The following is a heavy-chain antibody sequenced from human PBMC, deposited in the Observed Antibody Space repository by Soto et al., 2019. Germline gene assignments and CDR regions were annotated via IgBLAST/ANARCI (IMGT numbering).Heavy chain of an antibody. CDR2: INYNSGSV. CDR1: GFTFDVYA. V-gene: IGHV3-9*01. Sequence: EVQLVESGGGWVQPGRSLRLSCAASGFTFDVYAMHWVRQAPGKGLEWVSGINYNSGSVGYADSVKGRFTISRDNAKNSLHLQMNSLRAADTAVYYCAKDISLRGWVYLVVEYWGQGTLVTVST. D-gene: IGHD6-13*01. J-gene: IGHJ4*02. CDR3: AKDISLRGWVYLVVEY.